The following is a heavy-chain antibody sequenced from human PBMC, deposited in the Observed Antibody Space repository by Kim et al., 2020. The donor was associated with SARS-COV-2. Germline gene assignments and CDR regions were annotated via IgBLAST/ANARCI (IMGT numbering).Heavy chain of an antibody. Sequence: GGSLRLSCAASGFTFSSYWMSWVRQAPGKGLEWVANIKQDGSEKYYVDSVKGRFTISRDNAKNSLYLQMNSLRAEDTAVYYCASPYGDPLLVHYYGMDVWGQGTTVTVSS. CDR1: GFTFSSYW. CDR3: ASPYGDPLLVHYYGMDV. V-gene: IGHV3-7*01. J-gene: IGHJ6*02. CDR2: IKQDGSEK. D-gene: IGHD4-17*01.